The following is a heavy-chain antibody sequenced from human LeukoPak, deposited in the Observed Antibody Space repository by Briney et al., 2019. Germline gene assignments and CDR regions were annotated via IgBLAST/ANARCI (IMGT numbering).Heavy chain of an antibody. J-gene: IGHJ3*02. CDR3: ARDHTIFGVVDAFDI. V-gene: IGHV1-18*01. D-gene: IGHD3-3*01. CDR1: GYTFTSYG. CDR2: ISAYNGNT. Sequence: ASVKVSCKASGYTFTSYGISWVRQAPGQGLEWMGWISAYNGNTNYAQKLQGRVTMTTDTSTSTAYMELRSLRSDDTAVYYCARDHTIFGVVDAFDIWGQGTMVTVSS.